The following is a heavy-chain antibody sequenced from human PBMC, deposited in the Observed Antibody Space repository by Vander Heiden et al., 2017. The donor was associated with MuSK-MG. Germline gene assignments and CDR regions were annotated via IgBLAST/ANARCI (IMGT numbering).Heavy chain of an antibody. J-gene: IGHJ4*02. D-gene: IGHD2-21*02. CDR1: GYSISSGYY. Sequence: QVQLQESGPGLVKPSETLSLTCTVSGYSISSGYYWGWIRQPPGKGLEWIGSIYHSGSTYYNPSLKSRVTISVDTSKNQFSLKLSSVTAADTAVYYCASLAYCGGDCFPQWDYWGQGTLVTVSS. CDR3: ASLAYCGGDCFPQWDY. CDR2: IYHSGST. V-gene: IGHV4-38-2*02.